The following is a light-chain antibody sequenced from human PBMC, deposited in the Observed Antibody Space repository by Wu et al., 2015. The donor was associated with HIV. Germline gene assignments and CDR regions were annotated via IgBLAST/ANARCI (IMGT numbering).Light chain of an antibody. CDR2: QSS. V-gene: IGKV1-5*03. J-gene: IGKJ1*01. CDR3: QQYNGYPWT. Sequence: DIQMTQSPSSLSASVGDKITITCRASASINGLLAWYQQKPGKAPKLLIYQSSSLETGIPSRFTGSTSGSDFILTISTLQPDDFATYYCQQYNGYPWTFGQGTKVDIK. CDR1: ASINGL.